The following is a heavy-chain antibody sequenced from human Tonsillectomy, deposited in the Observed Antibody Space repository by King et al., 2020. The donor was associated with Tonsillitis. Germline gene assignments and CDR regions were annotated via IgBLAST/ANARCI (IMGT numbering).Heavy chain of an antibody. V-gene: IGHV3-23*04. Sequence: VQLVESGGGVVQPGGSLRLSCAASGFTFSTFAMNWVRQAPGKGLEGVSTIINGGGSTYYADSVRGRFTVSRDDSQNTLSLHMSSLRADDTAVYYWSREGGSGWGTFDYWGQGTLVTVSS. CDR1: GFTFSTFA. J-gene: IGHJ4*02. CDR2: IINGGGST. CDR3: SREGGSGWGTFDY. D-gene: IGHD6-19*01.